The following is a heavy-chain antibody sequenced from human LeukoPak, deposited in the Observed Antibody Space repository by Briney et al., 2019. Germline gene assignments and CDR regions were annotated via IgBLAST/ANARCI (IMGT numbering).Heavy chain of an antibody. CDR1: NYTFSDYD. Sequence: ASVKVSCKASNYTFSDYDVTWVRQAAGQGLEWMGWVSKYTGNADYAPKFQGRVSMTTDTSTRTAYMELRSLRPDDTAVYFCAREDDRSFGAYDCWGQGTLVTVS. J-gene: IGHJ4*02. CDR3: AREDDRSFGAYDC. V-gene: IGHV1-18*01. D-gene: IGHD4-17*01. CDR2: VSKYTGNA.